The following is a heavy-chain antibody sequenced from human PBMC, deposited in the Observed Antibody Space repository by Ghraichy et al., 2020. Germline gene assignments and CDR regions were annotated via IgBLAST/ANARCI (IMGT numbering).Heavy chain of an antibody. CDR1: GFSLSNARMG. CDR2: IFSNDEK. CDR3: ARLWEITMIVVVINLRYYYYYYMDV. J-gene: IGHJ6*03. Sequence: SGPTLVKPTETLTLTCTVSGFSLSNARMGVSWIRQPPGKALEWLAHIFSNDEKSYSTSLKSRLTISKDTSKNQVVLTMTNMDPVDTATYYCARLWEITMIVVVINLRYYYYYYMDVWGKGTTVTVSS. V-gene: IGHV2-26*01. D-gene: IGHD3-22*01.